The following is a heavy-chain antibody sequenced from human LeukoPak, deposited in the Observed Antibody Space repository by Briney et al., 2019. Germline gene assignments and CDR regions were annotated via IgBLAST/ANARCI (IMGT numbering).Heavy chain of an antibody. V-gene: IGHV3-9*01. CDR1: GFTFDDYA. J-gene: IGHJ6*02. D-gene: IGHD3-22*01. Sequence: PGRSLRLSCAASGFTFDDYAMYWVRQAPGKGLEWVSGITWNRDNIGYGDSVKGRFTISRDNVKNVLYLQMTSLRPEDTALYYCAKDLSSAITSALVLDVWGQGTTVIVSS. CDR2: ITWNRDNI. CDR3: AKDLSSAITSALVLDV.